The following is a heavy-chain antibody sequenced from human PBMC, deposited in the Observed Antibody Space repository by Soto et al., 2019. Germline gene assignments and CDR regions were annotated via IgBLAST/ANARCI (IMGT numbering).Heavy chain of an antibody. V-gene: IGHV4-59*05. CDR3: ATQEVGGSYVYTFDP. CDR2: IYYSGST. CDR1: GGSISSYY. Sequence: SATLSLTCTVSGGSISSYYWGWIRQPPGKGLEWIGSIYYSGSTYYNPSLKSRVTISVDTSKSQFSLKLSSVTAADTAVYYCATQEVGGSYVYTFDPWGQGP. D-gene: IGHD1-26*01. J-gene: IGHJ5*02.